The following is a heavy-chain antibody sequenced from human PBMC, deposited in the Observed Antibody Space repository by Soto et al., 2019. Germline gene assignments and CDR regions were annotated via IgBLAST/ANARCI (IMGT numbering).Heavy chain of an antibody. Sequence: QVQLVQSGAEVKKPGSSVKVSCKASGGTFSSYAISWVRQAPGQGLEWMGGIIPISETTNYAQKFQGRVTITADESKSTAYMERRSLRSEDTAVYYCARSQGSSTSLEIYYYYYYGMDVWGQGTTVTVSS. CDR3: ARSQGSSTSLEIYYYYYYGMDV. CDR2: IIPISETT. D-gene: IGHD2-2*01. CDR1: GGTFSSYA. V-gene: IGHV1-69*01. J-gene: IGHJ6*02.